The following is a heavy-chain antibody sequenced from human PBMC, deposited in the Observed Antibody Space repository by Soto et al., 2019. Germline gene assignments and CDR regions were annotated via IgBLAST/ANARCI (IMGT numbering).Heavy chain of an antibody. J-gene: IGHJ4*02. V-gene: IGHV1-69*02. CDR1: GGTFSSYT. CDR2: IIPILGIA. Sequence: QVQLVQSGAEVKKPGSSVKVSCKASGGTFSSYTISWVRQARGQGLEWMGRIIPILGIANYAQKFQGRFTITADKSTSTAYMELSSLRSEDTAVYYCASGYSSSWCYFDYWGQVTLVTVSS. CDR3: ASGYSSSWCYFDY. D-gene: IGHD6-13*01.